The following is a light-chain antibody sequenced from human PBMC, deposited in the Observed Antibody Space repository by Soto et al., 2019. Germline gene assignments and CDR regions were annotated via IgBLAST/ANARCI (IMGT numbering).Light chain of an antibody. J-gene: IGLJ1*01. Sequence: QSVLTQPPSVSGAPGQSVTISCTGTSSNIGAGYDIHWYQQPPGTAPKLVIYNNHNRPSGVPDRFSGSKSGTSGSLAITGLQAEDEADYYCISYRGSDTSYVFGTGTKLTVL. CDR1: SSNIGAGYD. V-gene: IGLV1-40*01. CDR2: NNH. CDR3: ISYRGSDTSYV.